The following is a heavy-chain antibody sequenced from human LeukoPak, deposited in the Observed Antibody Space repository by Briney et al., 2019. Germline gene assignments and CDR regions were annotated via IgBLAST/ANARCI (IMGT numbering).Heavy chain of an antibody. D-gene: IGHD3-10*01. Sequence: PGGSLRLSCAASGFIFSGYGMHWVRQAPGKALEWVALIAHEESTIHYADSVKGRFTSSRDNSKNTLYLQMNNLRVEDTAIYFSAKEGIVIAFGDGSKPWGQGTPVTVSS. CDR3: AKEGIVIAFGDGSKP. V-gene: IGHV3-30*18. CDR2: IAHEESTI. J-gene: IGHJ1*01. CDR1: GFIFSGYG.